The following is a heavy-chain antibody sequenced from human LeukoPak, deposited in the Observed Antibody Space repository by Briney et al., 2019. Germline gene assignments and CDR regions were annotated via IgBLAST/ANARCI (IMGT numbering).Heavy chain of an antibody. V-gene: IGHV3-30-3*01. J-gene: IGHJ4*02. D-gene: IGHD3-16*01. CDR1: GFTFSSYA. CDR3: ARVPLWSMHSFDY. CDR2: ISYDGSNK. Sequence: GRSLRLPCAASGFTFSSYAMHWVRQAPGKGLEWVAVISYDGSNKYYADSVKGRFTISRDNSKNTLYLQMNSLRAEDTAVYYCARVPLWSMHSFDYWGQGTLVTVSS.